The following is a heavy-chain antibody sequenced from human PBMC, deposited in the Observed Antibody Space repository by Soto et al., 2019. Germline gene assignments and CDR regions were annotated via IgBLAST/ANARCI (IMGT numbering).Heavy chain of an antibody. J-gene: IGHJ4*02. D-gene: IGHD2-8*02. CDR3: ASVDVHSLVRHPEIDY. CDR1: GYTFTSYG. CDR2: ISAYNGNT. Sequence: QVQLVQSGAEVKKPGASVKVSCKASGYTFTSYGITWVRQAPGQGLEWMGWISAYNGNTNYAQKLQGRVTMTTDTSTSTAYMELRSLTSDDTAVYYCASVDVHSLVRHPEIDYWGQGSLVTVSS. V-gene: IGHV1-18*01.